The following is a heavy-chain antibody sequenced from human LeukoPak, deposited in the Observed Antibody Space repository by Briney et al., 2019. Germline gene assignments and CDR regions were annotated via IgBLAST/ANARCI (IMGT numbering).Heavy chain of an antibody. Sequence: GGSLRLSCAASGFTFSSYAMSWVRQAPGKGLEWVSAISGSGGSTYYADSVKGRFTISRDNSKNTLYLQMNSLRAEDTAVYYCAKAYGWAYGEKPYYFDYWGQGTLVTVSS. D-gene: IGHD4-17*01. J-gene: IGHJ4*02. CDR2: ISGSGGST. CDR1: GFTFSSYA. V-gene: IGHV3-23*01. CDR3: AKAYGWAYGEKPYYFDY.